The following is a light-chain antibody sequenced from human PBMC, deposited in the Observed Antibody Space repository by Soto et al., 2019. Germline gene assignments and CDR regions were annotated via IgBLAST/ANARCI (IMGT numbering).Light chain of an antibody. Sequence: QSVLTQPASVSGSPGQSITISCTGTSSDIGSYNYVAWYQQFPGKTPKLIIYEVRNRPSGVSFRFSGSKSGNTASLTISGLQAEDEADYYCCSYAGSYTSYVVFGGGTKLTVL. V-gene: IGLV2-14*01. CDR3: CSYAGSYTSYVV. CDR2: EVR. CDR1: SSDIGSYNY. J-gene: IGLJ2*01.